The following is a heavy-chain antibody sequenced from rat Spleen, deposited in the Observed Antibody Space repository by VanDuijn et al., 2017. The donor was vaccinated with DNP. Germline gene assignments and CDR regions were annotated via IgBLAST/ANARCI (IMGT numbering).Heavy chain of an antibody. CDR2: SSSSGGST. CDR3: TRWSY. Sequence: EVQLVESGGGLVQPGRSLKLSCAASGFTFSSFPMAWVRQAPTKGLEWVATSSSSGGSTYYRNSVKGRFTISRDNAKNTLYLQMNSLRSEYTATYYCTRWSYWGQGGMVTVSS. V-gene: IGHV5-46*01. CDR1: GFTFSSFP. J-gene: IGHJ2*01.